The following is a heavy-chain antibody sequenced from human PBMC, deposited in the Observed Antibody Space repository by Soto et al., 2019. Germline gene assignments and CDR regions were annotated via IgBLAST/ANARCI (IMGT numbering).Heavy chain of an antibody. CDR3: ARHAHYDFWSLFDP. CDR2: IYYSGST. V-gene: IGHV4-39*01. J-gene: IGHJ5*02. CDR1: GGSISSSSYY. Sequence: SETLSLTCTVSGGSISSSSYYWGWIRQPPGKGLEWIGSIYYSGSTYYNPSLKSRVTISVDTSKNQFSLKLSSVTAADTAVYYCARHAHYDFWSLFDPWGHGTLVTVSS. D-gene: IGHD3-3*01.